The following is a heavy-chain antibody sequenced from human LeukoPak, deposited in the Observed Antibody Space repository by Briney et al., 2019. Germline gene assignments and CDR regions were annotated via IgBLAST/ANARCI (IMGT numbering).Heavy chain of an antibody. Sequence: GGSLRLSCAASGFSLINYGLHWVRQGPGKGLEWLAVINYDGSNRYYADSVKGRFTISKDSSENTLYLQMNSLRADDTAMYYCARWGGTRQFYFDYWGQGTLATVSS. J-gene: IGHJ4*02. CDR3: ARWGGTRQFYFDY. D-gene: IGHD3-16*01. CDR1: GFSLINYG. V-gene: IGHV3-33*01. CDR2: INYDGSNR.